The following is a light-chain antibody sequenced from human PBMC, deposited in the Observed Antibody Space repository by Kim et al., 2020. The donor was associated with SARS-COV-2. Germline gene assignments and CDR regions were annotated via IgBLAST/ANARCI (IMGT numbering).Light chain of an antibody. J-gene: IGKJ2*01. V-gene: IGKV4-1*01. CDR1: QSVLYSSNNKNY. CDR2: CAS. CDR3: QQYYSTPPMYT. Sequence: DIVMTQSPDSLAVSLGERATINCKSSQSVLYSSNNKNYLAWYQQKPGQPPKLLIYCASTRESGVPDRFSGSGSGTDFTLTISSLQAEDVAVYYCQQYYSTPPMYTFGQGTKLEI.